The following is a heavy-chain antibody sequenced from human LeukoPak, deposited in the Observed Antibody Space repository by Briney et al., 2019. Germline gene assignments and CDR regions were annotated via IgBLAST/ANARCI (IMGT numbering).Heavy chain of an antibody. J-gene: IGHJ4*02. CDR3: ARDSLWFGELGGYLDY. V-gene: IGHV3-30-3*01. CDR1: GFTFSSYA. D-gene: IGHD3-10*01. Sequence: GGSLRLSCAASGFTFSSYAMHWVRQAPGKGLEWVAVISYDGSNKYYADSVKGRFTISRDNSKNTLYLQMNSLRAEDTAVYYCARDSLWFGELGGYLDYWGQGTLVTVSS. CDR2: ISYDGSNK.